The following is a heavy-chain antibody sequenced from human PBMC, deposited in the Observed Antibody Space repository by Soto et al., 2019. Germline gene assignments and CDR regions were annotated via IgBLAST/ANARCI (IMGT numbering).Heavy chain of an antibody. CDR1: GFSISSGYF. D-gene: IGHD3-22*01. CDR3: ARDSSGYYWFDP. V-gene: IGHV4-38-2*02. J-gene: IGHJ5*02. CDR2: IYHSGTT. Sequence: SETLSLTCAVSGFSISSGYFWGCIRQPPGKGPEGLGSIYHSGTTYYNPSVKGRVTISVDTSKNQFSLKMSSVTAADRAVYYWARDSSGYYWFDPWGQGTLVTVSS.